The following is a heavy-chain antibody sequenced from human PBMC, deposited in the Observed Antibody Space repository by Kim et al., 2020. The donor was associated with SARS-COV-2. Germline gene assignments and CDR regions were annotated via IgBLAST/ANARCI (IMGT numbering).Heavy chain of an antibody. Sequence: GRSLRLSCAASGFSFNRYGIYWVRQAPGKGLEWVATISKDGSDKYYADSVKGRFTISRDNSKNTVYLQMNSLTPEDTAVYHCVKELGDGGNWGQGTLVTVSP. CDR3: VKELGDGGN. CDR1: GFSFNRYG. V-gene: IGHV3-30*18. J-gene: IGHJ4*02. CDR2: ISKDGSDK. D-gene: IGHD3-3*02.